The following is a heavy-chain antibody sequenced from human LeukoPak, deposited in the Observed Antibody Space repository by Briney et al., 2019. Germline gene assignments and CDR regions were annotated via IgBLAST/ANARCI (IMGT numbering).Heavy chain of an antibody. CDR2: ISSSSSYI. D-gene: IGHD6-13*01. Sequence: GGSLRLSCAASGFTFSSYAMSWVRQAPGKGLEWVSSISSSSSYIYYADSVKGRFTISRDNAKNSLYLQMNSLRAEDTAVYYCARDPVEQQLPNWFDPWGQGTLVTVSS. CDR3: ARDPVEQQLPNWFDP. CDR1: GFTFSSYA. V-gene: IGHV3-21*01. J-gene: IGHJ5*02.